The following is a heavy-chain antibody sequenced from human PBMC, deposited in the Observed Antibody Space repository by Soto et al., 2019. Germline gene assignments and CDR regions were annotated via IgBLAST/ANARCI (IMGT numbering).Heavy chain of an antibody. CDR1: GFTFSSYS. CDR2: ISSSSSYI. V-gene: IGHV3-21*01. Sequence: GGSLRLSCAASGFTFSSYSMNWVRQAPGKGLEWVSSISSSSSYIYYADSVKGRFTISRDNAKNSLYLQMNSLSAEDTAVYYCARADYYDSSGYDYWGQGTLVTVSA. D-gene: IGHD3-22*01. CDR3: ARADYYDSSGYDY. J-gene: IGHJ4*02.